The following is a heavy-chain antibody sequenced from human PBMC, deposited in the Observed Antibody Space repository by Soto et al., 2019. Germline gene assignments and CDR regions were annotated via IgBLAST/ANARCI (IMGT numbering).Heavy chain of an antibody. CDR3: ARHVATVTTYYYMDV. V-gene: IGHV5-51*01. Sequence: GESLTLSCKGSGYSFTSYWIGWVRQMPGKGLEWMGIIYPGDSDTRYSPSFQGQVTISADKSISTAYLQWSSLKASDTATYYCARHVATVTTYYYMDVWGKGTTVTVSS. CDR2: IYPGDSDT. D-gene: IGHD4-17*01. CDR1: GYSFTSYW. J-gene: IGHJ6*03.